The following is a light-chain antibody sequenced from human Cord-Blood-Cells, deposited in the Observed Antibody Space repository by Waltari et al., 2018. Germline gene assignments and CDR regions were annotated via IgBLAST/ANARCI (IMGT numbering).Light chain of an antibody. CDR3: QQRSNWRAS. Sequence: EIVLTRSPATLSLSPGERATLSCRASQSVSSYLAWYQQEPGQAPRLLIYDASNRATGIPARFSGSGSGTDFTLTISSLEPEDFAVYYCQQRSNWRASFGQGTKLEIK. J-gene: IGKJ2*03. CDR2: DAS. CDR1: QSVSSY. V-gene: IGKV3-11*01.